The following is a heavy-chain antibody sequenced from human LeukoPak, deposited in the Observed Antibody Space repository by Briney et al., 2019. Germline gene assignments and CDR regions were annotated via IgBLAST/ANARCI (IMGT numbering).Heavy chain of an antibody. CDR3: ARVASDYGDYAPDY. CDR1: GGSISSYY. CDR2: IYYSGST. J-gene: IGHJ4*02. V-gene: IGHV4-59*01. Sequence: SXXLSLTCTVSGGSISSYYWSWIRQPPGKGLEWIGYIYYSGSTNYNPSLKSRVTISVDTSKNQFSLKLSSVTAADTAVYYCARVASDYGDYAPDYWGQGTLVTVSS. D-gene: IGHD4-17*01.